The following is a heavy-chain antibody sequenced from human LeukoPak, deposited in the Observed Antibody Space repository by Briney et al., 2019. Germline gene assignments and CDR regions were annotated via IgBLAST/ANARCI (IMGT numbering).Heavy chain of an antibody. D-gene: IGHD1-26*01. CDR1: GFTFNRFY. V-gene: IGHV3-64*04. J-gene: IGHJ3*02. CDR3: ARGSLYSGTFWAFDI. Sequence: QTGGSLRLSCSASGFTFNRFYLHWVRQAPGKGLEFVSHISSNGATTYYADSVKGRFTISRDNSKNTLYLEMNSLRPEDTAVYYCARGSLYSGTFWAFDIWGQGTKVTVTS. CDR2: ISSNGATT.